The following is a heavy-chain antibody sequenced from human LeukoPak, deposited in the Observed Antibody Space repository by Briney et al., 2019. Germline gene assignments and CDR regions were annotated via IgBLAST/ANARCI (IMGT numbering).Heavy chain of an antibody. Sequence: SETLPLTCAVYGGSFSGYYWSWIRQPPGKGLEWIGEINHSGSTNYNPSLKSRVTISVDTSKNQFSLKLSSVTAADTAVYYCARGRIAARSPFDYWGQGTLVTVSS. V-gene: IGHV4-34*01. CDR1: GGSFSGYY. CDR2: INHSGST. CDR3: ARGRIAARSPFDY. D-gene: IGHD6-6*01. J-gene: IGHJ4*02.